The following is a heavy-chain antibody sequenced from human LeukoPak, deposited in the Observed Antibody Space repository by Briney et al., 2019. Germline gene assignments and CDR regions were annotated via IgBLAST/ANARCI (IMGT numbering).Heavy chain of an antibody. J-gene: IGHJ4*02. CDR2: ISSSSSYI. CDR1: GFSFSRYS. V-gene: IGHV3-21*01. CDR3: ARDDYYGSGSYSNYYFDY. D-gene: IGHD3-10*01. Sequence: GGSLRLSCAASGFSFSRYSMNWVRQAPGEGLEWVSSISSSSSYIYYADSVKGRFTISRDNAKNSLYLQMNSLRAEDTAVYYCARDDYYGSGSYSNYYFDYWGQGTLVTVSS.